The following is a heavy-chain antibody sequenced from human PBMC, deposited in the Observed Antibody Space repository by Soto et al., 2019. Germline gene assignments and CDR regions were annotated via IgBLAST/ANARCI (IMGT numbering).Heavy chain of an antibody. CDR2: ISGSGGST. V-gene: IGHV3-23*01. J-gene: IGHJ4*02. CDR1: GFTFSSYA. CDR3: AKDSPAPPIVLMVYANQY. D-gene: IGHD2-8*01. Sequence: GGSLRLSCAASGFTFSSYAMSWVRQAPGKGLEWVSAISGSGGSTYYADSVKGRFTISRDNSKNTLYLQMNSLRAEDTAVYYCAKDSPAPPIVLMVYANQYWGQGTLVTVSS.